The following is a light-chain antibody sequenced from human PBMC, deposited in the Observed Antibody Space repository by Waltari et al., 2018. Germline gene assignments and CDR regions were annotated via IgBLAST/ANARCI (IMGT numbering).Light chain of an antibody. V-gene: IGKV1-5*03. J-gene: IGKJ4*01. Sequence: IQMTQSPSNLSASVGDRVTITCRASQSISNWLAWYQQKPGKAPKLLIYKASTLESGVPSRFSGSGSGTEFTLTISSLQPDDFATYYCQQYNSYSLLTFGGGTKVEIK. CDR1: QSISNW. CDR3: QQYNSYSLLT. CDR2: KAS.